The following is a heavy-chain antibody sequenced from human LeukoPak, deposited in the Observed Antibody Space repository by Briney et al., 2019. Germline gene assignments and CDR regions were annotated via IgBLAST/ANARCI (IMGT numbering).Heavy chain of an antibody. CDR2: FSGKGDTT. Sequence: GGSLRLSCAASGFTFSHYGMSWVRQAPGKGLEWVAGFSGKGDTTYYAESVRGRFTISRDNSKSTLYLQMNSLRDDDSAAYFCARVYLERLTAGYFDHWGQGTQVTVSP. V-gene: IGHV3-23*01. D-gene: IGHD2-8*01. J-gene: IGHJ4*02. CDR1: GFTFSHYG. CDR3: ARVYLERLTAGYFDH.